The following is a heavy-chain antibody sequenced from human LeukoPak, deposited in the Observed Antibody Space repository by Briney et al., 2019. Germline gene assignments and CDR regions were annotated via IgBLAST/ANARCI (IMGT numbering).Heavy chain of an antibody. J-gene: IGHJ4*02. CDR3: ARSYDSSGYLDY. CDR2: IYHSGST. Sequence: SETLSLTCTVSGGSISSSSYYWGWIRQPPGKGLEWIGSIYHSGSTYYNPSLKSRVTISVDTSKNQFSLKLSSVTAADTAVYYCARSYDSSGYLDYWGQGTLVTVSS. V-gene: IGHV4-39*07. D-gene: IGHD3-22*01. CDR1: GGSISSSSYY.